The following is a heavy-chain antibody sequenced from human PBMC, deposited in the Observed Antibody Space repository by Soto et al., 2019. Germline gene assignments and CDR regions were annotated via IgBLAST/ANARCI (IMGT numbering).Heavy chain of an antibody. D-gene: IGHD6-13*01. Sequence: QVQLLQSGPGLVKPSQTLALTCALSGDSVSSNSAAWNWIRQSPSRGLEWLGRTYYRSKWYNDYAVSVQSRITINPDTSKIQFSLQLNSVTPDDTAVYYCARGSWSSTWYWGQGTLVTVSS. CDR3: ARGSWSSTWY. CDR1: GDSVSSNSAA. J-gene: IGHJ4*02. V-gene: IGHV6-1*01. CDR2: TYYRSKWYN.